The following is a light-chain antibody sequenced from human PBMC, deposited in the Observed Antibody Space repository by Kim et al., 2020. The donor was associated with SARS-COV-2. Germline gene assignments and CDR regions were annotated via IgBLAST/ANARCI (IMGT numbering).Light chain of an antibody. CDR1: NIGDKN. Sequence: VALGKTAKITCGGHNIGDKNVHWDQQRPGQAPVLVIYRDTNRPSGIPERFSGSNSENTATLTISRAQVEDEADYYCQVWDSSTVVFGGGTQLTVL. J-gene: IGLJ2*01. V-gene: IGLV3-9*01. CDR2: RDT. CDR3: QVWDSSTVV.